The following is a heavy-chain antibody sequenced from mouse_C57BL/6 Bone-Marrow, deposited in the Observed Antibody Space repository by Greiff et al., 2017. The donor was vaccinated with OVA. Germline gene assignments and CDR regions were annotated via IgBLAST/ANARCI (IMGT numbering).Heavy chain of an antibody. D-gene: IGHD2-5*01. Sequence: EVHLVESGGGLVQPGGSLSLSCAASGFTFTDYYMSWVRQPPGKALEWLGFIRNKANGYTTEYSASVKGRFTISRDNSQNILYLQMNALRAEDSATYYCARYLGYSNYGYFDVWGTGTTVTVSS. CDR3: ARYLGYSNYGYFDV. CDR1: GFTFTDYY. CDR2: IRNKANGYTT. J-gene: IGHJ1*03. V-gene: IGHV7-3*01.